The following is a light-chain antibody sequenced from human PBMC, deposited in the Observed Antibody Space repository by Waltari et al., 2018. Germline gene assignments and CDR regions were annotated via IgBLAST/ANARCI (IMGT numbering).Light chain of an antibody. V-gene: IGLV2-14*01. CDR2: DVS. Sequence: QSALTQPASVSGSPGQSITISCTGTSSDVGGYNYVSWYQQHPGKAPKLMIYDVSNRPSGVSNRFSGSKSGNTASLTISGLQAEDEAYYYCSSYTSSSILVVFGGGTKLTVL. CDR1: SSDVGGYNY. J-gene: IGLJ2*01. CDR3: SSYTSSSILVV.